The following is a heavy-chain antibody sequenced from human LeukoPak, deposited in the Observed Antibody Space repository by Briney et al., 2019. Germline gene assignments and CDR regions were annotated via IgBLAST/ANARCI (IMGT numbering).Heavy chain of an antibody. CDR2: ISGSGGST. J-gene: IGHJ4*02. D-gene: IGHD3-3*01. V-gene: IGHV3-23*01. CDR3: AKDRVVIPDY. CDR1: GFTFSIYA. Sequence: GGSLRLSCAASGFTFSIYAMSGVRQAPGKGLEWVSAISGSGGSTYYADSVKGRFTISRDKSKNTLYLQMNSLRAEDTAVCYCAKDRVVIPDYWGQGTLVTVSS.